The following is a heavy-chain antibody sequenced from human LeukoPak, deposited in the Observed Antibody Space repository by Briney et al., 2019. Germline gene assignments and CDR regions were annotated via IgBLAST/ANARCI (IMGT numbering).Heavy chain of an antibody. CDR3: ARDPTTIFGLFDS. Sequence: GGSLRLFCAASGFLFSDYEFNWVRQAPGKGLEWLSYISSSSVTIYYADSVRSRFHISNEDAKSSLHLQMNSLRVEDTAVYYCARDPTTIFGLFDSWGQGTLVTVSS. J-gene: IGHJ4*02. CDR2: ISSSSVTI. V-gene: IGHV3-48*03. D-gene: IGHD3-3*01. CDR1: GFLFSDYE.